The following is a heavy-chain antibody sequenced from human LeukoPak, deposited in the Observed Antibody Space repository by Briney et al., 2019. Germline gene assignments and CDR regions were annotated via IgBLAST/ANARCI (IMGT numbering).Heavy chain of an antibody. CDR2: IKSKTDGGTT. V-gene: IGHV3-15*01. Sequence: GGSLRLSCAASGFTFSGDWMSWVRQAPGKGLEWVGRIKSKTDGGTTDYAAPVKGRFTLSRDDSKNTLYLQMNSLKTEDTAVYYCTTSLWFGDLFPDYWSQGTLVTVSS. J-gene: IGHJ4*02. D-gene: IGHD3-10*01. CDR1: GFTFSGDW. CDR3: TTSLWFGDLFPDY.